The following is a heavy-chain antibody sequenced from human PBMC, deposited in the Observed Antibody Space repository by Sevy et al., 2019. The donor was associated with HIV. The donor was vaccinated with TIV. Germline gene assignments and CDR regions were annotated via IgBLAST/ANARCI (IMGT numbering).Heavy chain of an antibody. Sequence: ASVKVSCKASGYTFSGYDINWVRQATGQGLEWMGWMNPDSGRRGYAPKFQGRVTMTTNTSIDTAYMELRRLRSEDSAVYYCARADLDSSTFFCYYGMDVWGQGTTVTVSS. CDR3: ARADLDSSTFFCYYGMDV. CDR2: MNPDSGRR. J-gene: IGHJ6*02. V-gene: IGHV1-8*02. D-gene: IGHD6-13*01. CDR1: GYTFSGYD.